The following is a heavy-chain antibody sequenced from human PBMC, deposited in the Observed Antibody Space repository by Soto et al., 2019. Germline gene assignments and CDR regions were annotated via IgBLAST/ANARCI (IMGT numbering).Heavy chain of an antibody. J-gene: IGHJ6*02. CDR3: ARVSNNAKYYGMDV. CDR1: GFTFSDYY. V-gene: IGHV3-11*01. CDR2: ISSSGSTI. D-gene: IGHD4-4*01. Sequence: QVHLVESGGGLVKPGGSLRLSCAASGFTFSDYYMSWIRQAPGKGLEWVSYISSSGSTIKYADSVKGRFTISWDNAKNSLDLHMDSLRAEDTAVYYCARVSNNAKYYGMDVWGQGTTVTVSS.